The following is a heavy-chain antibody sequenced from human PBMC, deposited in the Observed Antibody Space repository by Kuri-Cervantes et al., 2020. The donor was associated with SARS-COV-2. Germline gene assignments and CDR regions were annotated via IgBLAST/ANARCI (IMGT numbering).Heavy chain of an antibody. CDR3: GSPRGYSYGYISFGAIDY. J-gene: IGHJ4*02. CDR1: GFTFSSYG. Sequence: GGSLRLCCAASGFTFSSYGMYWVRQAPGKGLEWVAFIRYDGSNKYYADSVKGRFTISRDNSKNTLYLQMNSLRAEDTAVYYCGSPRGYSYGYISFGAIDYWGQGTLVTVSS. CDR2: IRYDGSNK. D-gene: IGHD5-18*01. V-gene: IGHV3-30*02.